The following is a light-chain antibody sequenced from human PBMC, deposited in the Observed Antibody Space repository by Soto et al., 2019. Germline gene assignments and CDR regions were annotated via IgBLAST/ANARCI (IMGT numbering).Light chain of an antibody. CDR1: SSNIGNKY. CDR3: GTWDSSLSAGV. Sequence: QSVLTQPPSGSAAPGQKVTISCSGSSSNIGNKYVSWYQQLPGTAPKLLIYDNNKRPSGIPDRFSGSKSGTSATLGITGLQTGDEADYYCGTWDSSLSAGVFGGGTKVTVL. CDR2: DNN. V-gene: IGLV1-51*01. J-gene: IGLJ2*01.